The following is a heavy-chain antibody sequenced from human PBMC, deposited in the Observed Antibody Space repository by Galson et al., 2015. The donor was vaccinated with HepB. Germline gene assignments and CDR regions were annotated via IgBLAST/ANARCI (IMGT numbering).Heavy chain of an antibody. J-gene: IGHJ6*02. CDR3: ARWGYCSSTSCYSGMDV. D-gene: IGHD2-2*01. CDR2: ISSSSSYI. V-gene: IGHV3-21*01. CDR1: GFTCSSYS. Sequence: SLRLSCAASGFTCSSYSMNWVRQAPGKGLEWVSSISSSSSYIHYADSVKGRLSMSRDNAKNSLYLQMNSLRVEDTAVYYCARWGYCSSTSCYSGMDVWGQGTAVTVSS.